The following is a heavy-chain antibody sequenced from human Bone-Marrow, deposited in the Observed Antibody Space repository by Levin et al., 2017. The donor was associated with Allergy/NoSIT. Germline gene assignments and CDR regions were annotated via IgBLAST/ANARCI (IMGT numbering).Heavy chain of an antibody. D-gene: IGHD4/OR15-4a*01. Sequence: GGSLRLSCAASGFSVSNNYMSWVRQAPGKGLEWVSVIYSGGSTYYADSVKGRFTISRDNSKNTLYLQMNSLRAEDTATYYCARGGPGALYYYYGMDVWGQGTAVTVSS. CDR3: ARGGPGALYYYYGMDV. CDR1: GFSVSNNY. CDR2: IYSGGST. V-gene: IGHV3-53*01. J-gene: IGHJ6*02.